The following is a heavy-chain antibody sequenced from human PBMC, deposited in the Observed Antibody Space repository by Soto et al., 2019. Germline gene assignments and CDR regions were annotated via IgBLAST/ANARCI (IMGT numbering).Heavy chain of an antibody. Sequence: QITLKESGPTLVKPTHTLTLTCTFSGFSLSNSGVGVGWIRQPPGKALEWLALIDWDDDKRYSPSLKSRLTITQDTSKNQVVLTHTIMDPVDTATYDCAHMYGSGSYYTLWGQGTLVTVSS. CDR1: GFSLSNSGVG. J-gene: IGHJ4*02. D-gene: IGHD3-10*01. V-gene: IGHV2-5*02. CDR3: AHMYGSGSYYTL. CDR2: IDWDDDK.